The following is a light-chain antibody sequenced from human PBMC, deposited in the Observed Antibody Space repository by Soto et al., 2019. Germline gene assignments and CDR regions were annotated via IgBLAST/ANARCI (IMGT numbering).Light chain of an antibody. Sequence: QSVLTQPPSVSEAPGRRVTISCSGSSFNIENKAVNWYQQLPGKAPQLLIYYDDMLSSGVSDRFSGSKSGTSASLAISGLQSEDEADYYCAAWDDSVHGWVFRGGTKLTVL. CDR2: YDD. CDR1: SFNIENKA. J-gene: IGLJ3*02. CDR3: AAWDDSVHGWV. V-gene: IGLV1-36*01.